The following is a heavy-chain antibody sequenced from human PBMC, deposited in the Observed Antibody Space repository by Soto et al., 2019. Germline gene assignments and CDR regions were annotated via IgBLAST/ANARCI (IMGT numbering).Heavy chain of an antibody. J-gene: IGHJ6*02. CDR3: ARGPRSYYYYSGMDV. CDR2: IYYSGST. Sequence: QVQLQESGPGLVKPSQTLSLTCTVSGGSISSGDYYWSWIRQPPGKGLEWIGYIYYSGSTYYNPSLNSRVTISVDTSKNQFSLKLSSVTAADTAVYYCARGPRSYYYYSGMDVWGQGTTVTVSS. V-gene: IGHV4-30-4*01. CDR1: GGSISSGDYY.